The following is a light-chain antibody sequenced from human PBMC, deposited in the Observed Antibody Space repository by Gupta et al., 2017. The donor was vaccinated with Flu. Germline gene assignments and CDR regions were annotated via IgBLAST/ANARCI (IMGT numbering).Light chain of an antibody. J-gene: IGKJ1*01. Sequence: QDPSSLSASVGDTVTITCRISQMIDNYLNWYQQKPGKAPNLLIYTVSNLPSGVPSRFSGRGSGTDFTLTITSRQPEDSETYYCQQTDITPFIFGRGTKVEIK. CDR1: QMIDNY. V-gene: IGKV1-39*01. CDR2: TVS. CDR3: QQTDITPFI.